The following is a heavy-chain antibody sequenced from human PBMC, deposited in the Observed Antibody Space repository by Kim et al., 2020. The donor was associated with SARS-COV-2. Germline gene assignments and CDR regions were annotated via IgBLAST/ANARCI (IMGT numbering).Heavy chain of an antibody. V-gene: IGHV4-39*01. CDR1: GGSISSSSYY. J-gene: IGHJ4*02. CDR3: ARQNSSGWYEELYYFDY. CDR2: IYYSGST. D-gene: IGHD6-19*01. Sequence: SETLSLTCTVSGGSISSSSYYWGWIRQPPGKGLEWIGSIYYSGSTYYNPSLKSRVTISVDTSKNQFSLKLSSVTAADTAVYYCARQNSSGWYEELYYFDYWGQGTLVTVSS.